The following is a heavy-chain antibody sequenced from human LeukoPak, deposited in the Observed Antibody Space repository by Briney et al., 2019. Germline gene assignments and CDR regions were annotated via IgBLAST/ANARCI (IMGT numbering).Heavy chain of an antibody. V-gene: IGHV4-59*08. Sequence: PSQTLSLTCTVSGGSISGYYWSSIRQPPGKGLEWIGYIFSSVSTNYNPPLKSRFTISEDTSVNQFPLKLSSVTAADTAVYYCARHYYDRSDSYSFDYWGQGTLVTVSS. CDR3: ARHYYDRSDSYSFDY. D-gene: IGHD3-22*01. J-gene: IGHJ4*02. CDR1: GGSISGYY. CDR2: IFSSVST.